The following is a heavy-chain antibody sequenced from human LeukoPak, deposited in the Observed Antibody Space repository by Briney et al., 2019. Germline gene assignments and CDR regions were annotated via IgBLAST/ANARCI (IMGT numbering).Heavy chain of an antibody. D-gene: IGHD3-22*01. CDR3: AKDSSSGYYRHLDY. CDR1: GFTFHDYG. J-gene: IGHJ4*02. CDR2: ISWNNRSI. Sequence: GGSLRLSCVASGFTFHDYGIHWVRQAPGKGLEWVSGISWNNRSIGYADSVKGRFTFSRDNAKNSLYLQMNSLRVEDTAFYYCAKDSSSGYYRHLDYWGQGIQVTVSS. V-gene: IGHV3-9*01.